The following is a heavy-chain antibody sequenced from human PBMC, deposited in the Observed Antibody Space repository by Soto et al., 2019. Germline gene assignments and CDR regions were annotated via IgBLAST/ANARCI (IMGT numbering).Heavy chain of an antibody. V-gene: IGHV3-30*18. CDR1: GFTFSSYG. Sequence: QVQLVESGGGVVQPGRSLRLSCAASGFTFSSYGMHWVRQAPGKGLAWVAVISYDGSNKYYADSVKGRFTISRDNSKNSLYLQMSCLRAGDIAVYYCAKDLKLRYFDWLLRWFDPWGQGTLVTGCS. D-gene: IGHD3-9*01. CDR2: ISYDGSNK. CDR3: AKDLKLRYFDWLLRWFDP. J-gene: IGHJ5*02.